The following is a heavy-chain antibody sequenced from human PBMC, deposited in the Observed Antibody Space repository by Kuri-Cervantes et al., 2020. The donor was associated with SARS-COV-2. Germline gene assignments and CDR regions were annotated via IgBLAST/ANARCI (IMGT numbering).Heavy chain of an antibody. CDR1: GFTFSNYA. J-gene: IGHJ6*03. Sequence: GESLKISCAASGFTFSNYALSWVRQAPGKGLEWVATISGGGKITHYADSVKGRFTMSRDNSQNTLSLQMNSLRAEDTAVYYCAKEYYDFWSGYYYYYMDVWGKGTTVTVSS. D-gene: IGHD3-3*01. V-gene: IGHV3-23*01. CDR2: ISGGGKIT. CDR3: AKEYYDFWSGYYYYYMDV.